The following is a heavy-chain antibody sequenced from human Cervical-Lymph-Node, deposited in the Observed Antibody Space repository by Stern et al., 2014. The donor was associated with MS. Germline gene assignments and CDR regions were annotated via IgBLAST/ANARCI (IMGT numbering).Heavy chain of an antibody. CDR1: GFALSASGEG. CDR2: LYWGDEN. D-gene: IGHD3-16*01. CDR3: AYRGRTGSFDS. J-gene: IGHJ4*02. Sequence: QITLKESGPALVKPTQTLTLTCTFSGFALSASGEGVGRIRQRPGKALECLALLYWGDENRYSPSLANRLNLIKDTSKSQVVLTVTNVDPVDTGTYYCAYRGRTGSFDSWGQGALVVVSS. V-gene: IGHV2-5*02.